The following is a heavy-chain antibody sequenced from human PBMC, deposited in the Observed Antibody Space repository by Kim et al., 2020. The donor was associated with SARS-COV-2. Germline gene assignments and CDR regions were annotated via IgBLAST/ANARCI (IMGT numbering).Heavy chain of an antibody. Sequence: GGSLRLSCVASGYIFSSREMNWMRQAPGKGLEWVSHISSSGSTIYYADSVKGRFTISRDNAENSLYLQMDSLRVEYTAVYYCARGGDLWGRGTLVTVSS. CDR2: ISSSGSTI. D-gene: IGHD3-16*01. V-gene: IGHV3-48*03. CDR1: GYIFSSRE. CDR3: ARGGDL. J-gene: IGHJ2*01.